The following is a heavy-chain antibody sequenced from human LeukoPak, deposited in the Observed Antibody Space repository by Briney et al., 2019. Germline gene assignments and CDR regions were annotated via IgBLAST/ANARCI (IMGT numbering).Heavy chain of an antibody. J-gene: IGHJ4*02. Sequence: PETLSLTCSVSGDSISSYYWSWIRQPAGKGLEWIGRVHTSGSTNYNPSLKSRVTMSVDTSKNQFSLKLTSVTAADTAVFYCARDGGGNCGGDCYSSFFDYWGQGTLVTVSS. V-gene: IGHV4-4*07. CDR2: VHTSGST. D-gene: IGHD2-21*02. CDR3: ARDGGGNCGGDCYSSFFDY. CDR1: GDSISSYY.